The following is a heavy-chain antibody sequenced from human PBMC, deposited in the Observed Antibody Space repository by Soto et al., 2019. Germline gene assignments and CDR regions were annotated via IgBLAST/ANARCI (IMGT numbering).Heavy chain of an antibody. J-gene: IGHJ4*02. D-gene: IGHD3-22*01. CDR1: GYSISSSNW. Sequence: SETLFLTCAVSGYSISSSNWWGWIRQPPGKGLEWIGYIYYSGSTYYNPSLKSRVTMSVDTSKNQFSLKLSSVTAVDTAVYYCARSAVAITSVGYFDYWGQGTLVTVSS. V-gene: IGHV4-28*01. CDR2: IYYSGST. CDR3: ARSAVAITSVGYFDY.